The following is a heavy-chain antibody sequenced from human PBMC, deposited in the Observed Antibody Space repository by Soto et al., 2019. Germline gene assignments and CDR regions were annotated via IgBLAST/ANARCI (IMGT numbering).Heavy chain of an antibody. J-gene: IGHJ6*02. D-gene: IGHD4-17*01. CDR3: ARSYSVTTSSYYGMDV. CDR2: IIPMFGTP. Sequence: QVQLIQSGAAVKKPGSSVKVSCHTSGDAFSSYAMSWVRQGPGQGLEWMGGIIPMFGTPIYTEKFQGRGTITADETTRAVYMELRSLTSDDSAVYYCARSYSVTTSSYYGMDVWGQGTTIIVS. CDR1: GDAFSSYA. V-gene: IGHV1-69*01.